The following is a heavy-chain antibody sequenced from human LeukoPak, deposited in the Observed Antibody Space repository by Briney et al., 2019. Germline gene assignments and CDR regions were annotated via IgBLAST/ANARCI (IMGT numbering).Heavy chain of an antibody. CDR1: GYTFTSYG. J-gene: IGHJ4*02. V-gene: IGHV1-18*01. D-gene: IGHD3-22*01. Sequence: ASVKVSCKASGYTFTSYGIIWVRQAPGQGLEWMGWISAYNGNTNYAQKLQGRVTTTTDTSTSTAYMELRSLRSDDTAVYYCARDQDYYDSSGYDYWGQGTLVTVSS. CDR3: ARDQDYYDSSGYDY. CDR2: ISAYNGNT.